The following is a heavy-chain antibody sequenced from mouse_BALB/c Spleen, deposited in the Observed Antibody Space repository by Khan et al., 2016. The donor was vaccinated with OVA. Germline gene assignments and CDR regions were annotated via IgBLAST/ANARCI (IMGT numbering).Heavy chain of an antibody. D-gene: IGHD2-13*01. J-gene: IGHJ2*01. CDR1: GYTFTSYW. Sequence: QVQLQQSGAELVRPGASVRLSCKASGYTFTSYWINWVKQRPGQGLEWIGNIYPSDSYTTYNQKFKDTATLTVDKSSNTASMQLSSPTSEDSAVDYCTRGDPGNFYYWGQGTTLTVSS. CDR3: TRGDPGNFYY. CDR2: IYPSDSYT. V-gene: IGHV1-69*02.